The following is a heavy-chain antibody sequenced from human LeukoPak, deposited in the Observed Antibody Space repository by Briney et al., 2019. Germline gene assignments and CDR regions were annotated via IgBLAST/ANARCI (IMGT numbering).Heavy chain of an antibody. Sequence: ASVKVSCKASGGTFSSYAISWVRQAPGQGLEWMGWMSDIGTTDYAQKLEGRLTVTTDTPTSTAYMELSGLTSDDTAIYYCVRDRSNNDYWGQGTLVTVSS. CDR2: MSDIGTT. D-gene: IGHD6-13*01. CDR1: GGTFSSYA. V-gene: IGHV1-18*01. CDR3: VRDRSNNDY. J-gene: IGHJ4*02.